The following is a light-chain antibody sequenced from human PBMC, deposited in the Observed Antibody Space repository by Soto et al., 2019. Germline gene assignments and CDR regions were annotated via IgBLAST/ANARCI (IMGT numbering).Light chain of an antibody. V-gene: IGLV1-44*01. CDR2: SNN. CDR1: NSNIGKNT. J-gene: IGLJ2*01. CDR3: AAWDDSLNGHVV. Sequence: QLVLTQPPSASGTPGQRLSISCSGNNSNIGKNTVNWYQQLPRTAPKLLIYSNNQRPSGVPGRFSGSKSGTSASLAITGLQSEDEADYYCAAWDDSLNGHVVFGGGTKVTVL.